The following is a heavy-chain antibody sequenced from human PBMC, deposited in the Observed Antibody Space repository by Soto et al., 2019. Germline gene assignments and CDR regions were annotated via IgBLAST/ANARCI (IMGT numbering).Heavy chain of an antibody. CDR3: ARLRSLTSSLSCCDYYYRMDV. V-gene: IGHV4-61*01. D-gene: IGHD6-6*01. CDR1: GGSVSSGSYY. J-gene: IGHJ6*02. Sequence: LSLTCTVSGGSVSSGSYYWSWIRQPPGKGLEWIGYIYYSGSTNYNPSLKSRVTISVDTSKNQFSLKLSSVTAADTAVYYCARLRSLTSSLSCCDYYYRMDVWRQATTVIV. CDR2: IYYSGST.